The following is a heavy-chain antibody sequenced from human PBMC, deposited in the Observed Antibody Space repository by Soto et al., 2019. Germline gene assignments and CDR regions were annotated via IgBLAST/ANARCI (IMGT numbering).Heavy chain of an antibody. CDR2: IYYSGST. Sequence: SETLSLTCTVSGGSISSGGYYWSWIRQHPGKGLEWIGYIYYSGSTYYNPSLKSRVTISVDTSKNQFSLRLSSVTAADTAVYYCARDGAIVVDTEGGYGDYADAFDIWGQGTMVTVSS. J-gene: IGHJ3*02. CDR3: ARDGAIVVDTEGGYGDYADAFDI. V-gene: IGHV4-31*03. D-gene: IGHD4-17*01. CDR1: GGSISSGGYY.